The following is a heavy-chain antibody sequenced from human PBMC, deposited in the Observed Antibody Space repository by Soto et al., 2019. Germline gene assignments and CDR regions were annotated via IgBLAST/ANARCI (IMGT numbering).Heavy chain of an antibody. CDR2: ITNSNSYT. CDR1: GFTFSDYY. Sequence: QVQLVESGGGLVKPGGSLRLSCAASGFTFSDYYMSWIRQAPGKGLEWVSFITNSNSYTNYGDSVKGRFTISRDNAKNSLYLQMNSLRAEDTAVYYCARDFGPYCGGDCYSYSFDIRGQGTMVTVSS. D-gene: IGHD2-21*02. J-gene: IGHJ3*02. V-gene: IGHV3-11*05. CDR3: ARDFGPYCGGDCYSYSFDI.